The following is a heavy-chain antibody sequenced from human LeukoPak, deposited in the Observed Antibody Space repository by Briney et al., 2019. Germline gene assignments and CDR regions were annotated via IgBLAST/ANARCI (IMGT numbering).Heavy chain of an antibody. CDR1: GLTVSTNY. CDR2: IYSGGNT. CDR3: TRGPVGGFDA. D-gene: IGHD1-26*01. Sequence: GGSLRLSCSASGLTVSTNYRTWVRQAPGKGLEWVSVIYSGGNTYYADSLKGRFTISRDNSKNTLYLQMNSPRADDTAVYYCTRGPVGGFDAWGQGTLVTVSS. J-gene: IGHJ5*02. V-gene: IGHV3-53*01.